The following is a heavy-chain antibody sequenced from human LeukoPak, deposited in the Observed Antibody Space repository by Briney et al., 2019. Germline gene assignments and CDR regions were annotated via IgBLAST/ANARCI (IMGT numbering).Heavy chain of an antibody. J-gene: IGHJ4*02. V-gene: IGHV3-15*01. CDR3: TTEVYQLPPGLFDY. D-gene: IGHD2-2*01. Sequence: GGSLRLSCAASGFTFSNAWMSWVRQAPGKGLEWVGRIKSKTDGGTTDYAAPVKGRFAISRDDSKNTLYLQMNSLKTEDTAVYYCTTEVYQLPPGLFDYWGQGTLVTVSS. CDR1: GFTFSNAW. CDR2: IKSKTDGGTT.